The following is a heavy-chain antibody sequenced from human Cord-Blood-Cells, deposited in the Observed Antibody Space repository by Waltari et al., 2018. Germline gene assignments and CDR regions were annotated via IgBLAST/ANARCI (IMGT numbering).Heavy chain of an antibody. CDR2: ISSSSSYI. CDR3: ARDRGSSSDY. Sequence: EVQLVESGGGLVKPGGSLRLSCAASGYTFRSYSMNSVRHAPGKGLEWFSSISSSSSYIYYAYSVKGRFTIARDNAKNSLYLQRNSLRAEDTAVYYCARDRGSSSDYWGQGTLVTVSS. D-gene: IGHD6-6*01. J-gene: IGHJ4*02. V-gene: IGHV3-21*01. CDR1: GYTFRSYS.